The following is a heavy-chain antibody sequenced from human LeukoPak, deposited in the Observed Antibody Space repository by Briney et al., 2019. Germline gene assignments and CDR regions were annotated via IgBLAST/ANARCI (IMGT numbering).Heavy chain of an antibody. D-gene: IGHD5-12*01. CDR3: PRTPKPHFIVATFWLDP. CDR2: IYYTGST. CDR1: GGSISSGDYY. V-gene: IGHV4-30-4*01. J-gene: IGHJ5*02. Sequence: SQTLSFTCTVSGGSISSGDYYWSWIRQPPGKGLEWIAYIYYTGSTYYNPSLTGRVAISVDTSKLQFSLQLSSVTAADTAVYYCPRTPKPHFIVATFWLDPWGQGTLGTVSS.